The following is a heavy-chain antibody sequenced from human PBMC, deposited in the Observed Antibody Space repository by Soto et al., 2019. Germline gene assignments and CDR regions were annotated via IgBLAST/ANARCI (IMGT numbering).Heavy chain of an antibody. CDR2: ISSNGGST. J-gene: IGHJ4*02. CDR3: VKARRDYDFWSGEDHFDY. D-gene: IGHD3-3*01. V-gene: IGHV3-64D*06. CDR1: GFTFISYA. Sequence: GGSLRLSCSASGFTFISYAMHWVRQAPGKGLEYVSAISSNGGSTYYADSVKGRFTVSRDNSKNTLYLQMSSLRAEDTAVYYCVKARRDYDFWSGEDHFDYWGQGTLVTVSS.